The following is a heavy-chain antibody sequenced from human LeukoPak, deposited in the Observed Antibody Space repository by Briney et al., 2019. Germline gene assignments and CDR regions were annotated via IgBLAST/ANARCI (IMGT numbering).Heavy chain of an antibody. CDR2: IYYSGTT. CDR3: AKQGEDSSSSLVYFDY. Sequence: SETLSLTCAVSGGTISSHYWSWIRQAPGKGLEWIVVIYYSGTTKYNPSLKSGVTTSANTTNKHFFVLLSSMTAADTAVYYCAKQGEDSSSSLVYFDYWGQGTLVTVSS. J-gene: IGHJ4*02. D-gene: IGHD6-6*01. V-gene: IGHV4-59*08. CDR1: GGTISSHY.